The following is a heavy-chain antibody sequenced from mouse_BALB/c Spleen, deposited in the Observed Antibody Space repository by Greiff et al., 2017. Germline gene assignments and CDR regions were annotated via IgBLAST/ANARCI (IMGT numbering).Heavy chain of an antibody. CDR2: ISSGSSTI. J-gene: IGHJ4*01. CDR3: ARGGPYAMDY. Sequence: EVQLVESGGGLVKPGGSLKLSCAASGFTFSSFGMHWVRQAPEKGLEWVAYISSGSSTIYYADTVKGRFTISRDNPKNTLFLQMTSLRSEDTAMYYCARGGPYAMDYWGQGTSVTVAS. V-gene: IGHV5-17*02. CDR1: GFTFSSFG.